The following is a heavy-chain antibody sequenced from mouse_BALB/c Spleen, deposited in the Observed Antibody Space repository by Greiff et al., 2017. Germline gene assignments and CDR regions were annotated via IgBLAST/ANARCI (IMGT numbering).Heavy chain of an antibody. CDR3: ARGYDGTPFAY. D-gene: IGHD2-14*01. J-gene: IGHJ3*01. V-gene: IGHV3-2*02. CDR2: ISYSGST. CDR1: GYSITSDYA. Sequence: VQLKESGPGLVKPSQSLSLTCTVTGYSITSDYAWNWIRQFPGNKLEWMGYISYSGSTSYNPSLKSRISITRDTSKNQFFLQLNSVTTEDTATYYCARGYDGTPFAYWGQGTLVTVSA.